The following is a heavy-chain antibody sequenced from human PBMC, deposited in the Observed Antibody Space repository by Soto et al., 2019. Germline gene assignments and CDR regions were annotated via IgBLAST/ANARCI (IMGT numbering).Heavy chain of an antibody. J-gene: IGHJ6*02. CDR3: ARDIVEGGDYDFFERYYYGMDV. Sequence: SVKVSCKASGGTFSSYAISWVRQAPGQGLEWMGGIIPIFGTANYAQKFQGRVTITVDESTSTAYMELCSLISKDTAVYYCARDIVEGGDYDFFERYYYGMDVWGQGTTVTVSS. CDR1: GGTFSSYA. D-gene: IGHD3-3*01. CDR2: IIPIFGTA. V-gene: IGHV1-69*13.